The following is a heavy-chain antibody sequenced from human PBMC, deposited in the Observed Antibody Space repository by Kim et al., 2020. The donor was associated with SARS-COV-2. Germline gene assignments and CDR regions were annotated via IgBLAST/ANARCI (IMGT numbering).Heavy chain of an antibody. J-gene: IGHJ6*02. D-gene: IGHD2-2*01. CDR1: GFTFSSYA. Sequence: LSLTCAASGFTFSSYAMNWVRQAPGKGLEWVSIISGSGGNTYYADSVKGRFTISRDNSRNTLYLQINSLRAEDTAVYYCAKDGPRGCTSASCSSPDVWGQGTTVTVSS. V-gene: IGHV3-23*01. CDR3: AKDGPRGCTSASCSSPDV. CDR2: ISGSGGNT.